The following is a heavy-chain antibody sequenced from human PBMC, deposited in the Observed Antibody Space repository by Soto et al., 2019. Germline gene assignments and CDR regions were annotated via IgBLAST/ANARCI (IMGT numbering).Heavy chain of an antibody. D-gene: IGHD4-17*01. V-gene: IGHV4-31*03. Sequence: SETLSLTCTVSGGSISSGGYYWSWIRQHPGKGLEWIGYIYYSGSTYYNPSLKSRVTISVDTSKNQFSLKLSSVTAADTAVYYCARDRLRRPIPYGMDVWGQGTTVTVSS. J-gene: IGHJ6*02. CDR3: ARDRLRRPIPYGMDV. CDR2: IYYSGST. CDR1: GGSISSGGYY.